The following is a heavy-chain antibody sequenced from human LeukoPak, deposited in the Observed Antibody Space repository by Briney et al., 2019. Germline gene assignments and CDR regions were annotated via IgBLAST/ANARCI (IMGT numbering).Heavy chain of an antibody. J-gene: IGHJ4*02. V-gene: IGHV3-7*01. D-gene: IGHD3-10*01. CDR2: IKQDGSEK. CDR3: ARALYGSGSYTHY. CDR1: GFTFSSYW. Sequence: GGSLRLSCAASGFTFSSYWMSWVRQAPGKGLEWVANIKQDGSEKYYVDSVKGRFTISRDNAKNSLYLQMNSLRAEDTAVYYCARALYGSGSYTHYWGQGTLVTVSS.